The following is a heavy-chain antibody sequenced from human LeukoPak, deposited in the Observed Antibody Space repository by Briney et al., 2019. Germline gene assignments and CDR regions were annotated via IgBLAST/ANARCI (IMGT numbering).Heavy chain of an antibody. V-gene: IGHV1-18*01. Sequence: ASVKVSCKASGYNFFSYGITWLRQAPGQGLEWMGWVSAYADNTNYVQKFQGRVTMTTDTSTSTAYMELRSLSSDDTAVYYCARDCVGCHGFDSWGQGTLVTVSS. CDR2: VSAYADNT. CDR1: GYNFFSYG. D-gene: IGHD2-15*01. CDR3: ARDCVGCHGFDS. J-gene: IGHJ4*02.